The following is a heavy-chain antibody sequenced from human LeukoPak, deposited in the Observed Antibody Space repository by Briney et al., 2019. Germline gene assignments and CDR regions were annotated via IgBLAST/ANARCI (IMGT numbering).Heavy chain of an antibody. CDR1: GGSFSGYY. D-gene: IGHD2-2*01. CDR2: INHSGST. J-gene: IGHJ5*02. V-gene: IGHV4-34*01. Sequence: SETLSLTCAVYGGSFSGYYWSWIRQPPGKGLEWIGEINHSGSTNYNPSLKSRVTISVDTSKNQFSLKLSSVTAADTAVYYCAGKESINCSSTSCPRLWFDPWGQGTLVTVSS. CDR3: AGKESINCSSTSCPRLWFDP.